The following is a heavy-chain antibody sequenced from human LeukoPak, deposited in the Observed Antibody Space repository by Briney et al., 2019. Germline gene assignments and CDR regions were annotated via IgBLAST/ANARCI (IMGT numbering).Heavy chain of an antibody. CDR1: GFTFSSYA. Sequence: VGSLRLSCAASGFTFSSYAMSWVRQAPGKGLEWVSAISGSGGSTYYADSVKGRFTISRDNSKNTLYLQMNSLRAEDTAVYYCAKPQLGATYYYFDYWGQGTLVTVSS. J-gene: IGHJ4*02. V-gene: IGHV3-23*01. CDR3: AKPQLGATYYYFDY. D-gene: IGHD1-26*01. CDR2: ISGSGGST.